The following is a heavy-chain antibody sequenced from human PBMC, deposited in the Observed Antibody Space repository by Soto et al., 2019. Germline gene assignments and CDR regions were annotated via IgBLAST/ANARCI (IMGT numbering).Heavy chain of an antibody. V-gene: IGHV3-48*01. D-gene: IGHD2-15*01. CDR2: ISSSSSTI. CDR3: AKDRVGCSGGSCYSGNFDF. CDR1: GFTFSRYG. J-gene: IGHJ4*02. Sequence: GGSLRLSCAASGFTFSRYGMNWVRQAPGKGLEWVAYISSSSSTIYYADSVKGRFTISRDNAKNTLYLQMNSLRAEDTALYYCAKDRVGCSGGSCYSGNFDFWGQGTLVTVSS.